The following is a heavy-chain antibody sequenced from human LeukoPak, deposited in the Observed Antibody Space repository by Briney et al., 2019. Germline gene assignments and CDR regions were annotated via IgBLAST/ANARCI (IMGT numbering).Heavy chain of an antibody. CDR3: AREDWNDVNYFDY. CDR2: IYTSGST. J-gene: IGHJ4*02. Sequence: SETLSLTCTVSGGSISSGGYYWSWIRQPAGKGLEWIGRIYTSGSTNYNPSLKSRVTISVDTSKNQFSLKLSSVTAADTAVYYCAREDWNDVNYFDYWGQGTLVTVSS. CDR1: GGSISSGGYY. V-gene: IGHV4-61*02. D-gene: IGHD1-1*01.